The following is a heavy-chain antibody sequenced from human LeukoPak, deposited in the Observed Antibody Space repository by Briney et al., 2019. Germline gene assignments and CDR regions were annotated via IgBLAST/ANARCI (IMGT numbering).Heavy chain of an antibody. D-gene: IGHD2-21*01. V-gene: IGHV3-11*05. CDR1: GFTFSDYH. J-gene: IGHJ4*02. Sequence: GGSLRLSCAASGFTFSDYHMSWIRQAPGKGLEWVSYISATNTDIHYTDSVKGRFTISRDNRQDTLYLQMNSLTTEDTAIYYCVKEKDCGRECYFFDSWGQGALVTVSS. CDR2: ISATNTDI. CDR3: VKEKDCGRECYFFDS.